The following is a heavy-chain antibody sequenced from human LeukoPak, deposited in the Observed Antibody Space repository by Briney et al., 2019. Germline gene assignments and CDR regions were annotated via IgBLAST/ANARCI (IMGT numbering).Heavy chain of an antibody. CDR3: AKGAPGRYCSGGSCFDY. V-gene: IGHV3-23*01. CDR2: ISGSGGST. CDR1: GFTFSSYA. D-gene: IGHD2-15*01. Sequence: GGSLRLSCAASGFTFSSYAMSWVRQAPGKGLEWVSAISGSGGSTYYADSVKGRFTISRDNSKNTLYLQMNSLRAEDTAVYYCAKGAPGRYCSGGSCFDYWGQGTLVTVSS. J-gene: IGHJ4*02.